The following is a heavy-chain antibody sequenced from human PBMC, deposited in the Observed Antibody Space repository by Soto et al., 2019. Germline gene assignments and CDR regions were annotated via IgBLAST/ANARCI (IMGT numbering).Heavy chain of an antibody. Sequence: GGSLRLSCAASGFTFSSYAMSWVRQAPGKGLEWVAVISYDGSNKYYADSVKGRFTISRDNSKNTLYLQMNSLRAEDTAVYYCAKDRERYYYDSSGYLAFDYWGQGTLVTVPQ. D-gene: IGHD3-22*01. J-gene: IGHJ4*02. V-gene: IGHV3-30*18. CDR1: GFTFSSYA. CDR2: ISYDGSNK. CDR3: AKDRERYYYDSSGYLAFDY.